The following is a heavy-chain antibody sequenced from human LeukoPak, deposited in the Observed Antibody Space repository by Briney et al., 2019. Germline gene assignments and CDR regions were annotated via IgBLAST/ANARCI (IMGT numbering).Heavy chain of an antibody. Sequence: GGSLRLSCAASGFTFSNYGMHWVRQAPGKGLEWVAFIRYDGSNKYYADSVKGRFTISRDNSKNTLYLQMNSPRPEDTAIYYCAKDRGDYTNWFDPWGQGTLVTVSS. J-gene: IGHJ5*02. D-gene: IGHD4-17*01. CDR2: IRYDGSNK. V-gene: IGHV3-30*02. CDR1: GFTFSNYG. CDR3: AKDRGDYTNWFDP.